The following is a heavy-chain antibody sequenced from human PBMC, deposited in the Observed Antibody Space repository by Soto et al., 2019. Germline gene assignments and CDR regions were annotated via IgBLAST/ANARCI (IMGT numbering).Heavy chain of an antibody. Sequence: XGSLRLSCSAYGVTFSSYAMSWVRQAPGKGLEWVSAISGSGGSTYYADSVKGRFTISRDNSKNTLYLQMNSLRAEDTAVYYCAKAPGWVIILDWGQGTLVTVSS. D-gene: IGHD3-3*01. J-gene: IGHJ4*02. CDR2: ISGSGGST. CDR3: AKAPGWVIILD. V-gene: IGHV3-23*01. CDR1: GVTFSSYA.